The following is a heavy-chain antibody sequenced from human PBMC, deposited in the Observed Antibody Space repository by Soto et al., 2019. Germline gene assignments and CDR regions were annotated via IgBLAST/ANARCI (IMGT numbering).Heavy chain of an antibody. CDR2: IFYRGNT. Sequence: PSETLSLTCTVSGGSISGYYWSWIRQTPGRGPEWIGYIFYRGNTLYNPSLQSRVIISVDTSQNRFALRLSSVTAADSAVYYCTRHAIIPKLQYGMDVWGQGASVTVSS. V-gene: IGHV4-59*01. CDR1: GGSISGYY. J-gene: IGHJ6*02. CDR3: TRHAIIPKLQYGMDV. D-gene: IGHD2-15*01.